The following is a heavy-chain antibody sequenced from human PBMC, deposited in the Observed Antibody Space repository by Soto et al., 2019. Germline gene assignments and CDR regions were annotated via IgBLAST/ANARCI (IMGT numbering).Heavy chain of an antibody. CDR2: INAGNGNT. V-gene: IGHV1-3*01. CDR1: GYTFTSYA. D-gene: IGHD2-21*02. Sequence: ASVKVSCKASGYTFTSYAMHWVRQAPGQRLEWMGWINAGNGNTKYSQKFQGRVTMTRDTSTSTAFMELSSLRSADTAVYYCARGGHIAVVTASFDYWGQGTLVTVSS. J-gene: IGHJ4*02. CDR3: ARGGHIAVVTASFDY.